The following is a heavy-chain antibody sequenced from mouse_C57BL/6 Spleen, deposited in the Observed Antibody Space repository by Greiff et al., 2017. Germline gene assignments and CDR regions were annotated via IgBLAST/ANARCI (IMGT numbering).Heavy chain of an antibody. CDR3: ARGGPRYFDY. Sequence: VQLQQPGAELVKPGASVKLSCKASGYTFTSYWMHWVKQRPGQGLEWIGMIHPNSGSTKYNEKFKSKATLTVDKSSSTAYMQLSSLTSEDSAVYYCARGGPRYFDYWGQGTTLTVSS. D-gene: IGHD3-3*01. CDR2: IHPNSGST. CDR1: GYTFTSYW. J-gene: IGHJ2*01. V-gene: IGHV1-64*01.